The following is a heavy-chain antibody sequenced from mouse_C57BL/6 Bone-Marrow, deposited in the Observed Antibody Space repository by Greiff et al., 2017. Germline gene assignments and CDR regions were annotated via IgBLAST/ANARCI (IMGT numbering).Heavy chain of an antibody. CDR2: LDPENGDT. CDR3: TTGRFITTVVATNFDV. J-gene: IGHJ1*03. CDR1: GFNIKDDY. V-gene: IGHV14-4*01. D-gene: IGHD1-1*01. Sequence: EVQLQQSGAELVRPGASVKLSCTASGFNIKDDYMHWVKQRPEQGLEWIGWLDPENGDTEYASKFQGKATITADTSSNIAYLQLSSLTSEDTAVYYCTTGRFITTVVATNFDVWGTGTTVTVSS.